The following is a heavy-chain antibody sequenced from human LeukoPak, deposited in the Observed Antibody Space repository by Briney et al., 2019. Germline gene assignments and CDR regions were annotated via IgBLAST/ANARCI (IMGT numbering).Heavy chain of an antibody. D-gene: IGHD6-19*01. J-gene: IGHJ4*02. Sequence: SQTLSLTCAISGDSVSSHSACWNWIRQSPSRGLEWLGRTYYRSQWYSDYGDSVRGRITINPDTSKNQFSLQLNSVTPDDTAVYYCARYGSALYIDSWGQGTLVTVSS. CDR3: ARYGSALYIDS. V-gene: IGHV6-1*01. CDR1: GDSVSSHSAC. CDR2: TYYRSQWYS.